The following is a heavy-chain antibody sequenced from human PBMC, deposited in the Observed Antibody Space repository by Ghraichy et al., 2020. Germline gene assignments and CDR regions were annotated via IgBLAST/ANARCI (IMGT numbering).Heavy chain of an antibody. Sequence: TLSLTCTVSGGSISSYYWTWIRQPPGKGLEWIGYVYYSGSTNYNPSLKSRVTISVDTSKNQFSLKLSSATAADTAVYYCVRRIAVRPMYAFDIWGQGTMVTVSS. D-gene: IGHD6-6*01. CDR3: VRRIAVRPMYAFDI. CDR1: GGSISSYY. V-gene: IGHV4-59*01. J-gene: IGHJ3*02. CDR2: VYYSGST.